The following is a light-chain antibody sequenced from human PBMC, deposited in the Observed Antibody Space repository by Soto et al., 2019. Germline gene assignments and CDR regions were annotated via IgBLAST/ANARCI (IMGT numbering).Light chain of an antibody. CDR2: DVS. J-gene: IGLJ1*01. CDR3: SSYTTSNTRQIV. Sequence: QSVLTQPASVSGSPGHWINISCTGTSSDVGGYNYVSWYQQHPGKAPKFMIYDVSNRPSGVSNRFSGSKSGNTASLTISGLQAEVEADYYCSSYTTSNTRQIVFGTGTNVTVL. CDR1: SSDVGGYNY. V-gene: IGLV2-14*01.